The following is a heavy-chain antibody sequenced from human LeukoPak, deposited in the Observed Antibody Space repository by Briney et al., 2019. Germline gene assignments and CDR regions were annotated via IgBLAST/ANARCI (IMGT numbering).Heavy chain of an antibody. CDR3: AREFIGSWYWDS. CDR2: ISSGGSYI. D-gene: IGHD6-13*01. V-gene: IGHV3-21*01. Sequence: GRSLRLSCAASGFSFSKYNMNWVCQAPGKGLEWVSSISSGGSYIYYADSVKGRFTISRDNTKNSLYLQMNSLRAEDTAVYLCAREFIGSWYWDSWGQGTLVTVSS. CDR1: GFSFSKYN. J-gene: IGHJ4*02.